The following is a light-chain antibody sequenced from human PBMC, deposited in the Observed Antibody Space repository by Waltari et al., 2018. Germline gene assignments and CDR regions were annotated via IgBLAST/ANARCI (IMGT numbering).Light chain of an antibody. V-gene: IGKV4-1*01. CDR3: QQYYSIPLT. CDR1: QSVLYSSNNKNY. J-gene: IGKJ4*01. Sequence: DIVMTQSADSLAVSLGERATINCNSSQSVLYSSNNKNYLAWYQQKPGQPPKLLIYWASTRESGVPDRFTGSGSGTDFTLTISSLKAEDVAVYYCQQYYSIPLTFGGGTTVEIK. CDR2: WAS.